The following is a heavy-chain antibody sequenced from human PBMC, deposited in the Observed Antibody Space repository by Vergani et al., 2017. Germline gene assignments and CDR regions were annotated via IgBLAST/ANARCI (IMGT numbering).Heavy chain of an antibody. V-gene: IGHV3-21*01. Sequence: EVQMVESGGGLVKPGGSLRLSCVASGFTFSHYSMNWVRQAPGKGLEWVSSISGNNDDVYYADSVKGRFTISRDNAKNSLYLDMSSLRAEDTAVYYCARKHISNYYDSSGYYYMGYYYGMDVWGQGP. CDR1: GFTFSHYS. J-gene: IGHJ6*02. CDR2: ISGNNDDV. CDR3: ARKHISNYYDSSGYYYMGYYYGMDV. D-gene: IGHD3-22*01.